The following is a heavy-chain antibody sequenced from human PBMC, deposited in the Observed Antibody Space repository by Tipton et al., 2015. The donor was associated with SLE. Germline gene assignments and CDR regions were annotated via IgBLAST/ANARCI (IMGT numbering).Heavy chain of an antibody. CDR3: ARTGDAFDI. J-gene: IGHJ3*02. CDR2: INHSGST. CDR1: GESFSAYY. Sequence: TLSLTCTVYGESFSAYYWSWIRQPPGKGLEWIGEINHSGSTNYNPSLKSRVTISVDTSKNQFSLKMSSVTAPDTAVYYCARTGDAFDIWGQGTMVTVSS. V-gene: IGHV4-34*01.